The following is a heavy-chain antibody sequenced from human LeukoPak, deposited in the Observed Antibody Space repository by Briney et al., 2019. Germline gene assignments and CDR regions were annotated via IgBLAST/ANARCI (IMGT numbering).Heavy chain of an antibody. V-gene: IGHV3-48*03. CDR1: GFTFSSYE. CDR2: ISSSGSTT. D-gene: IGHD4-17*01. CDR3: ATLTVTTVGSSVRQV. Sequence: GGSLRLSCAASGFTFSSYEMNWVRQAPGKGLEWVSYISSSGSTTYYADSVEGRFTISRDNAKNSLYLQMNSLRAEDTAVYYCATLTVTTVGSSVRQVWGQGTLVTVSS. J-gene: IGHJ4*02.